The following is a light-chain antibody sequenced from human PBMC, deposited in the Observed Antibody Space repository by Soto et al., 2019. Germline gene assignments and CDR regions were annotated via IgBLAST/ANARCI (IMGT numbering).Light chain of an antibody. Sequence: DIQMTQSPSSLSASVGDRVTITCRASLRIGTYLNWFQQKPGKAPKILIYAASSLHSGVPSRFSGSGSGTDFTLTINSLQPEDFATYYCQQSFNTPWTFGQGTKVDIK. J-gene: IGKJ1*01. CDR2: AAS. V-gene: IGKV1-39*01. CDR3: QQSFNTPWT. CDR1: LRIGTY.